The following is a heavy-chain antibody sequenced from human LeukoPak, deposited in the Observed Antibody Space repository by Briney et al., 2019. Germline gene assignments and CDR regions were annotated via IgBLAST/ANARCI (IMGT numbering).Heavy chain of an antibody. CDR1: GYTFTNCY. CDR3: ARDYDTVEGSGSYPSDY. V-gene: IGHV1-46*01. CDR2: IKPSDNST. Sequence: GASVKVSCKASGYTFTNCYLHWVRQAPGQGLEWMGIIKPSDNSTYYAQNFQGRVTMTRDTSTSTVYMELSSLRSEDTALYYCARDYDTVEGSGSYPSDYWGQGTLVTVSS. D-gene: IGHD3-10*01. J-gene: IGHJ4*02.